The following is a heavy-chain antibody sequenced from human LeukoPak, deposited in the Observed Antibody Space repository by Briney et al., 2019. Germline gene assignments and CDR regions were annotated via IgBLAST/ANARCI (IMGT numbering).Heavy chain of an antibody. CDR1: GYTFTSYG. J-gene: IGHJ6*03. CDR3: ARDLPLWFGELLGLNYYYMDV. D-gene: IGHD3-10*01. CDR2: ISAYNGNT. V-gene: IGHV1-18*01. Sequence: GASGKVSCKASGYTFTSYGISWVRQAPGQGLEWMGWISAYNGNTNYAQKLQGRVTMTTDTSTSTAYMELRSLRSDDTAVYYCARDLPLWFGELLGLNYYYMDVWGKGTTVTISS.